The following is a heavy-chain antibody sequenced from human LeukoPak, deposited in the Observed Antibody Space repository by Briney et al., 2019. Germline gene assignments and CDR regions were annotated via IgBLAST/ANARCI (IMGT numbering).Heavy chain of an antibody. D-gene: IGHD2-2*01. Sequence: GGSLRLSCAASGFTFSSYWMSWVRQAPGKGLEWVANIRQDGSGKYYVDSVKGRFTISRDNAKNSLYLQMNSLRAEDTAVYYCARESLVVVPAAREYFQHWGQGTLVTVPS. CDR3: ARESLVVVPAAREYFQH. CDR2: IRQDGSGK. CDR1: GFTFSSYW. V-gene: IGHV3-7*01. J-gene: IGHJ1*01.